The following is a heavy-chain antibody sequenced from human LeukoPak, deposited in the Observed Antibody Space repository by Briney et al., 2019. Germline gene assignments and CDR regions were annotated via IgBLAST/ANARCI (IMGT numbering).Heavy chain of an antibody. D-gene: IGHD3-22*01. V-gene: IGHV1-69*13. CDR3: AREDYYYDSSGYYYDRLGAFDI. Sequence: SVKVSCKASGGTFSSYAISWVRQAPGQGLEWMGGIIPIFGTANYAQKFQGRVTVTADESTSTAYMELSSLRSEDTAAYYCAREDYYYDSSGYYYDRLGAFDIWGQGTMVTVSS. CDR2: IIPIFGTA. J-gene: IGHJ3*02. CDR1: GGTFSSYA.